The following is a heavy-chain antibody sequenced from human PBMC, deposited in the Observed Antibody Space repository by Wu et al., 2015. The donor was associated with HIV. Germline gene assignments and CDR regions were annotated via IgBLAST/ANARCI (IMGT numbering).Heavy chain of an antibody. CDR3: ARGRHYYGSGSYYEPDAFDI. V-gene: IGHV1-69*05. J-gene: IGHJ3*02. D-gene: IGHD3-10*01. CDR1: GGTFSSYA. Sequence: QVQLVQSGAEVKKPGSSVKVSCKASGGTFSSYAISWVRQAPGQGLEWMGGIIPIFGTANYAQKFQGRVTITTDESTSTAYMELSSLRSEDTAVYYCARGRHYYGSGSYYEPDAFDIWGQGTMVTVSS. CDR2: IIPIFGTA.